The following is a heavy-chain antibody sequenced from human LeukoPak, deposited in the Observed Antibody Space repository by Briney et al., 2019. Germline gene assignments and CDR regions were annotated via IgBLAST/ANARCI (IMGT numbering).Heavy chain of an antibody. CDR2: INPIFGTA. Sequence: SVKVSCKASGGTFSSYAISWVRQAPGQGLEWMGGINPIFGTANYAQKFQGRVTITADESTSTAYMELSSLRSEDTAVYYCARADYYGSGSDLGAFDIWGQGTMVTVSS. CDR3: ARADYYGSGSDLGAFDI. V-gene: IGHV1-69*13. J-gene: IGHJ3*02. D-gene: IGHD3-10*01. CDR1: GGTFSSYA.